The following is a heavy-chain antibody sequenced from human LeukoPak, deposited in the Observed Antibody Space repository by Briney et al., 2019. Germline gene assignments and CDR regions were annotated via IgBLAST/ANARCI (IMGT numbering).Heavy chain of an antibody. V-gene: IGHV3-33*01. D-gene: IGHD5-18*01. CDR2: IWYDGSNK. J-gene: IGHJ4*02. CDR1: GFTFSSYV. CDR3: ARDEDSYGPFDY. Sequence: PGGSLRLSCAASGFTFSSYVMHWVRQAPGKGLEWVAVIWYDGSNKYYADSVKGRFTISRDNSKNTLYLQMNSLRAEDTAVYYCARDEDSYGPFDYWGQGTLVTVSS.